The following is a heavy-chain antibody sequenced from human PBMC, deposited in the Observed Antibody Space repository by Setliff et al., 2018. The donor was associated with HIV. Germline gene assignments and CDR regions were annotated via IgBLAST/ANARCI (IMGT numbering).Heavy chain of an antibody. D-gene: IGHD3-16*01. CDR2: IYTGGST. V-gene: IGHV4-4*08. J-gene: IGHJ3*02. Sequence: NLRETLSLTCTVSGGSISGFHWSWIRQSPGKGLEWIGYIYTGGSTNYNPSLKSRVTISVDTSKSQFSLKLNSVTAADTAVYYCARELGASPHDVFDIWGQGTMVTVSS. CDR1: GGSISGFH. CDR3: ARELGASPHDVFDI.